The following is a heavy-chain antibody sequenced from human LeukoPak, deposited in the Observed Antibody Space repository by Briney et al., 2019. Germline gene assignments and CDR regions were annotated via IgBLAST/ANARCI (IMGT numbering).Heavy chain of an antibody. CDR1: GITFSNYG. J-gene: IGHJ6*03. CDR3: ARAQYSNGPPYFFYYYMDV. D-gene: IGHD4-11*01. Sequence: GGSLRLSCAASGITFSNYGMHWVRQAPGKGLEWVAVIYYDGSNKYYADSVKGRFIISRDNSKNTLYLQMTSLRAEDTAVYYCARAQYSNGPPYFFYYYMDVWGKGTTVTVSS. CDR2: IYYDGSNK. V-gene: IGHV3-33*01.